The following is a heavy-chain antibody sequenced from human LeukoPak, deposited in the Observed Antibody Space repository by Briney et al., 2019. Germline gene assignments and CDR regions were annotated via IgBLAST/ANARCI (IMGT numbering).Heavy chain of an antibody. J-gene: IGHJ5*02. CDR1: GYTFTGHY. Sequence: GASVKVSCKASGYTFTGHYMHWVRQAPGQGLEWMGWINPNSGGTNYAQKFQGRVTMTRDTSISTAYMELSRLRSDDTAVYYCARDTVTTASNWFDPWGQGTLVTVSS. D-gene: IGHD4-17*01. CDR2: INPNSGGT. CDR3: ARDTVTTASNWFDP. V-gene: IGHV1-2*02.